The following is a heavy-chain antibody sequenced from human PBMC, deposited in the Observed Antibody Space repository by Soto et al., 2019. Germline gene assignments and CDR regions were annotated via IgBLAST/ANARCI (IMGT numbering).Heavy chain of an antibody. J-gene: IGHJ4*02. CDR3: AARHYSSGWYVPELDF. Sequence: SVKVSRTTFGFTFPISAVQWVRLASGKVLEWIGWIFVGSGNTNYAQKFQERVTITRDMSTSTAYMELSSLGSEATAVYYCAARHYSSGWYVPELDFWGQGTLVSVS. V-gene: IGHV1-58*01. D-gene: IGHD6-19*01. CDR1: GFTFPISA. CDR2: IFVGSGNT.